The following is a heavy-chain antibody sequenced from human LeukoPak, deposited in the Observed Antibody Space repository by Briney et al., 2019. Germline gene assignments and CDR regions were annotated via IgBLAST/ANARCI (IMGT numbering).Heavy chain of an antibody. V-gene: IGHV3-74*01. D-gene: IGHD4-23*01. CDR3: ARDLTEGKDY. J-gene: IGHJ4*02. CDR2: INNDGRST. CDR1: GFAFTTYG. Sequence: TGGSLRLSCVASGFAFTTYGMMWVRQAPGKGLVWVSYINNDGRSTTYADSVKGRFTISRDNAKNTLYLQMNSLRDDDTAMYYCARDLTEGKDYWGQGTLVTVSS.